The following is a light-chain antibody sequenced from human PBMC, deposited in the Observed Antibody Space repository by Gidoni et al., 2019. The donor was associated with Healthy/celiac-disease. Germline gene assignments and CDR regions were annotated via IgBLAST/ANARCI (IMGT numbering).Light chain of an antibody. V-gene: IGKV3-11*01. CDR3: QQRSNWPL. CDR2: DAS. CDR1: QSVSSY. J-gene: IGKJ4*01. Sequence: IVLTQSPATLSLSPGDRATLSCRASQSVSSYLAWYQQKTGQAPRLLIYDASNRATGIPARCSGRGSGTDFTLTISILEHEDVAVYYCQQRSNWPLFGGGTKVEIK.